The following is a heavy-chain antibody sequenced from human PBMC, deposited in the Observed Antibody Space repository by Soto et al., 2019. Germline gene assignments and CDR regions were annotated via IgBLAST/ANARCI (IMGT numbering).Heavy chain of an antibody. V-gene: IGHV3-21*01. CDR2: ISSSSSYI. J-gene: IGHJ6*02. CDR3: ARGPDYGDYVSYYYGMDV. D-gene: IGHD4-17*01. Sequence: LRLSCAASGFTFSSYSMNWVRQAPGKGLEWVSSISSSSSYIYYADSVKGRFTISRDNAKNSLYLQMNSLRAEDTAVYYCARGPDYGDYVSYYYGMDVWGQGTTVTVSS. CDR1: GFTFSSYS.